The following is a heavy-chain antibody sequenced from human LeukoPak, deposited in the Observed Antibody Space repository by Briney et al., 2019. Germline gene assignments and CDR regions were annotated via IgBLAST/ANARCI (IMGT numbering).Heavy chain of an antibody. Sequence: GGSLRLSCAASGFTVSSNYMSWVRQAPGKGLEWVSVIYSGGSTYYADSVKGRLTISRDNSKNTLYLQMNSLRAEDTAVYCCARSYYYGSGEDYWGQGTLVTVSS. CDR3: ARSYYYGSGEDY. D-gene: IGHD3-10*01. V-gene: IGHV3-53*01. CDR1: GFTVSSNY. J-gene: IGHJ4*02. CDR2: IYSGGST.